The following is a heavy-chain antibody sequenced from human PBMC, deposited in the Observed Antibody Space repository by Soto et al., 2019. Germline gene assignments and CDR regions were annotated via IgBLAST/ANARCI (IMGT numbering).Heavy chain of an antibody. D-gene: IGHD4-17*01. V-gene: IGHV4-34*01. CDR3: ARGPGAVTTPLNAFDI. Sequence: PSDTLSLTCAVYGGSFSGYYWSWIRQPPGKGLEWIGEINHSGSTNYNPSLKSRVTISVDTSKNQFSLKLSSVTAADTAVYYCARGPGAVTTPLNAFDIWGQGTMVTVSS. CDR2: INHSGST. CDR1: GGSFSGYY. J-gene: IGHJ3*02.